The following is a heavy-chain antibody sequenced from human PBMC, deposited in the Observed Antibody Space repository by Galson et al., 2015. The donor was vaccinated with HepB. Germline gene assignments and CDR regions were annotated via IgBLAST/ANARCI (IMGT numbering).Heavy chain of an antibody. CDR3: ARGPPSDIVVVVAAMGGGWFDP. J-gene: IGHJ5*02. CDR2: INPNSGGT. V-gene: IGHV1-2*04. Sequence: SCKASGYTFTGYYMHWVRQAPGQGLEWMGWINPNSGGTNYAQKFQGWVTMTRDTSISTAYMELSRLRSDDTAVYYCARGPPSDIVVVVAAMGGGWFDPWGQGTLVTVSS. D-gene: IGHD2-15*01. CDR1: GYTFTGYY.